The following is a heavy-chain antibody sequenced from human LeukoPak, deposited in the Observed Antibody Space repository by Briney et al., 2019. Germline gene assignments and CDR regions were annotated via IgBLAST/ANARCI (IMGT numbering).Heavy chain of an antibody. CDR1: GGTFSSYA. CDR3: ASARHCSGGSCSSHFDY. J-gene: IGHJ4*02. Sequence: ASVKVSCKASGGTFSSYAISWVRQAPGQGLEWMGGIIPIFGTANYAQKFQGRVTITADESTSTAYMELSSLRSEDTAVYYCASARHCSGGSCSSHFDYWGQGTLVTVSS. CDR2: IIPIFGTA. D-gene: IGHD2-15*01. V-gene: IGHV1-69*13.